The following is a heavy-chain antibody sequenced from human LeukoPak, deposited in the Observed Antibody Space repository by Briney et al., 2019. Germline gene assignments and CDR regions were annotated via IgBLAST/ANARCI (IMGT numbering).Heavy chain of an antibody. CDR3: ARSDVAVYYYYYGMDV. CDR2: ISSSSYI. CDR1: GFTFSSYS. Sequence: GGSLRLSCAASGFTFSSYSMNWVRQAPGKGLEWVSSISSSSYIYYADSVKGRFTISRDNAKNSLYLQMNSLRAEDTAVYYCARSDVAVYYYYYGMDVWGQGTTVTVSS. D-gene: IGHD6-19*01. J-gene: IGHJ6*02. V-gene: IGHV3-21*01.